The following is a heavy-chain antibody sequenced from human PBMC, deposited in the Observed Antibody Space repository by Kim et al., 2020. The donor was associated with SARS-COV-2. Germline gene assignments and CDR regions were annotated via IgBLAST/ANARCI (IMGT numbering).Heavy chain of an antibody. Sequence: GGSLRLSCAASGFTFSSYGMHWVRQAPGKGLEWVAVISYDGSNKYYADSVKGRFTISRDNSKNTLYLQMNSLRAEDTAVYYCAKGYHYYDSSRLIDYWGQGTLVTVSS. D-gene: IGHD3-22*01. CDR3: AKGYHYYDSSRLIDY. V-gene: IGHV3-30*18. CDR2: ISYDGSNK. J-gene: IGHJ4*02. CDR1: GFTFSSYG.